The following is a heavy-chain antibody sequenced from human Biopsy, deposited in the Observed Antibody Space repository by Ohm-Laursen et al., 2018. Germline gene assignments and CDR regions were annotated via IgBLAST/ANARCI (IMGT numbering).Heavy chain of an antibody. CDR3: ALQSVAQMKNFDY. CDR2: ISPKSGDT. CDR1: GFSFTGYY. Sequence: GASVKVSYKASGFSFTGYYIHWVRQAPGQGLEWMGWISPKSGDTNYAHKFQGNITMTRDTSMSTAYMEMSRLRCDDTAVYYCALQSVAQMKNFDYWGQGTLVTVSS. V-gene: IGHV1-2*02. D-gene: IGHD6-19*01. J-gene: IGHJ4*02.